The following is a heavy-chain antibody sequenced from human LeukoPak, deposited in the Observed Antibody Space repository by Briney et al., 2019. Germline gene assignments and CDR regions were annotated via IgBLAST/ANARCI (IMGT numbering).Heavy chain of an antibody. J-gene: IGHJ5*02. CDR1: GGSISSYY. D-gene: IGHD6-6*01. Sequence: SETLSLTCTVSGGSISSYYWSWIRQPAGKGLEWIGRIYTSGSTNYNPSLKSRVTISVDTSKNQFSLKLSSVTAADTAVYYCARGNREQLALNWFDPWGQGTLVTVSS. V-gene: IGHV4-4*07. CDR3: ARGNREQLALNWFDP. CDR2: IYTSGST.